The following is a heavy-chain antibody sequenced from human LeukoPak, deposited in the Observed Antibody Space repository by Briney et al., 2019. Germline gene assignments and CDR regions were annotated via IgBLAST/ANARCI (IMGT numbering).Heavy chain of an antibody. CDR1: GFTFSSYA. V-gene: IGHV3-30-3*01. CDR3: ATPPYDSSGPVDY. J-gene: IGHJ4*02. CDR2: ISYDGSNK. Sequence: GGSLRLSCAASGFTFSSYAMHWVRQAPGMGLEWVAVISYDGSNKYYADSVKGRFTISRDNSKNTLYLQMNSLRAEDTAVYYCATPPYDSSGPVDYWGQGTLVTVSS. D-gene: IGHD3-22*01.